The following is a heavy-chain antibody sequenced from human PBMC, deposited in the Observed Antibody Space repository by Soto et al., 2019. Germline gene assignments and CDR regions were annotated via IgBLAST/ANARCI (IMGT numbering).Heavy chain of an antibody. CDR1: GYRFTTYG. V-gene: IGHV1-18*01. D-gene: IGHD6-19*01. Sequence: ASVKVSCKTSGYRFTTYGIDWVRQAPGQGLEWMGWIGPYNGDTNYGQKFQGRVTMTTDTSTSTAYMELRSLRSDDTALYYCARGSLAGTSTFDSWGQGTLVTVSS. J-gene: IGHJ4*02. CDR3: ARGSLAGTSTFDS. CDR2: IGPYNGDT.